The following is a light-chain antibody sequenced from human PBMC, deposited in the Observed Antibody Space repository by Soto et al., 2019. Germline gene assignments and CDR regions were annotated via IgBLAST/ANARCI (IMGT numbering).Light chain of an antibody. J-gene: IGKJ2*01. CDR1: QGISSY. CDR3: QQLNSYPRYT. CDR2: DAS. V-gene: IGKV1-9*01. Sequence: DIQLTQSPSFLSASVGDRVTITCRASQGISSYLAWYQQKPGKAPKLLIYDASTLQSGVPSRFSGSGSGTELTLTISSLQPEDFATYYCQQLNSYPRYTFGQGTKLEIK.